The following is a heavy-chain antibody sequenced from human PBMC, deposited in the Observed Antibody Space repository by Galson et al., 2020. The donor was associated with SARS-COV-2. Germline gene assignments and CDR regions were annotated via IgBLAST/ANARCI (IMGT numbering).Heavy chain of an antibody. CDR3: ARGLPPYSNDSGPDGFDI. CDR1: GFIDRGNY. D-gene: IGHD3-22*01. CDR2: TYGGGTT. J-gene: IGHJ3*02. V-gene: IGHV3-53*01. Sequence: GESLKISCTASGFIDRGNYMSWVRQAPGKGLDCVLLTYGGGTTYYADSVKGRFTISRDNSKNTLYLEMNSLRVEDTAVYYCARGLPPYSNDSGPDGFDIWGHGTMVTVSS.